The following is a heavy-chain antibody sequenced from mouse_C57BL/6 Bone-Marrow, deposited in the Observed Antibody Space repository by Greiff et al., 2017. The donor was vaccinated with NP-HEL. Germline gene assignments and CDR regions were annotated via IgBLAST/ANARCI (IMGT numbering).Heavy chain of an antibody. D-gene: IGHD2-5*01. CDR1: GYTFTDYE. CDR3: TRGLYYSNYRDY. CDR2: IDPETGGT. Sequence: QVHVKQSGAELVRPGASVTLSCKASGYTFTDYEMHWVKQTPVHGLEWIGAIDPETGGTAYNQKFKGKAILTADKSSSTAYMELRSLTSEDSAVYYCTRGLYYSNYRDYWGQGTTLTVSS. J-gene: IGHJ2*01. V-gene: IGHV1-15*01.